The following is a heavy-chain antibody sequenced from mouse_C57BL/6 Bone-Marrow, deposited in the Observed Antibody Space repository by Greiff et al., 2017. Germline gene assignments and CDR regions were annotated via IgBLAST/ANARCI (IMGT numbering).Heavy chain of an antibody. D-gene: IGHD2-1*01. CDR3: ARGNYIPWFAY. V-gene: IGHV5-9*01. J-gene: IGHJ3*01. CDR2: ISGGGGNT. Sequence: EVKLMESGGGLVKPGASLKLSCAASGFTFSSYTMSWVRQTPEKRLAWVATISGGGGNTYYPESVKGRFTLARDNAKNTLYLQMSSLRSEDAALYDCARGNYIPWFAYWCQGTRVTVSA. CDR1: GFTFSSYT.